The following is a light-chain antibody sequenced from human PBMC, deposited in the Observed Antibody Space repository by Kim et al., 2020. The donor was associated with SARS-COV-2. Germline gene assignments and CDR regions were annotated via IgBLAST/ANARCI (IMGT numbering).Light chain of an antibody. Sequence: ALGQTVRLTCQGDSLRKYYATWYQQRPGQAPTLVLYGKYDRPSGIPDRFSGSASGNTASLTITGAQAEDEADYYCSSRDSSGDHVVLGGGTQRTV. V-gene: IGLV3-19*01. CDR2: GKY. CDR1: SLRKYY. J-gene: IGLJ3*02. CDR3: SSRDSSGDHVV.